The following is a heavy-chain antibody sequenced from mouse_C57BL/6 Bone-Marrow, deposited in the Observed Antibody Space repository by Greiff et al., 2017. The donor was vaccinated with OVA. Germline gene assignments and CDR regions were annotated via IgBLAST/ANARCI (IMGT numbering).Heavy chain of an antibody. V-gene: IGHV14-4*01. CDR1: GFNIKDDY. Sequence: EVKLMESGAELVRPGASVKLSCTASGFNIKDDYMHWVKQRPEQGLEWIGWIDPENGDTEYASKFQGKATITADTSSNTAYLQLSSLTSEDTAVYYCTTAIYYDYDYYAMDYWGQGTSVTVSS. J-gene: IGHJ4*01. D-gene: IGHD2-4*01. CDR2: IDPENGDT. CDR3: TTAIYYDYDYYAMDY.